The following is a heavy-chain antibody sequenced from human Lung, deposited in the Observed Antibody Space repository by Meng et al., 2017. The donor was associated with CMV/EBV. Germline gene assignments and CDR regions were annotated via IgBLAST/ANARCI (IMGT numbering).Heavy chain of an antibody. J-gene: IGHJ4*02. Sequence: ASVKVSCKASGYTFTAHYFHWVRQAPGQGLEWMGWIHPHRGDTNYAQQFQGRVTLTRDTSINTGYMELTRLKSDDTAVYYCARDNNWGPDYWGQGTLVTGSS. D-gene: IGHD7-27*01. CDR2: IHPHRGDT. V-gene: IGHV1-2*02. CDR3: ARDNNWGPDY. CDR1: GYTFTAHY.